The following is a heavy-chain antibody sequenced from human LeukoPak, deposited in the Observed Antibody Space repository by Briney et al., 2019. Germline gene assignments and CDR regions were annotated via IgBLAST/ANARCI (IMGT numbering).Heavy chain of an antibody. Sequence: AASVKVSCKASGGTFSSYAISWVRQAPGQGLEWMGGIIPIFGTANYAQKFQGRVTITTDESTSTAYMELSSLRSEDTAVYYCARSRGYSGYDLPLDYWGQGTLVTDSS. D-gene: IGHD5-12*01. V-gene: IGHV1-69*05. CDR3: ARSRGYSGYDLPLDY. J-gene: IGHJ4*02. CDR2: IIPIFGTA. CDR1: GGTFSSYA.